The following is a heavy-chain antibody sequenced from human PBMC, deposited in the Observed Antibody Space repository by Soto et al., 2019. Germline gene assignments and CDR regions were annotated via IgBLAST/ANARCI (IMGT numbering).Heavy chain of an antibody. D-gene: IGHD1-7*01. CDR3: AGTTSHQWYYMDV. CDR1: GDSVSSNTAA. V-gene: IGHV6-1*01. J-gene: IGHJ6*03. CDR2: TYYRSRWYN. Sequence: SETLSLTCAISGDSVSSNTAAWNWIRLSPSRGLEWLARTYYRSRWYNDYAVSVRSRITVNPDTSKNQFSLQLTSVTPEDTAVYYCAGTTSHQWYYMDVWGKGTTVTVSS.